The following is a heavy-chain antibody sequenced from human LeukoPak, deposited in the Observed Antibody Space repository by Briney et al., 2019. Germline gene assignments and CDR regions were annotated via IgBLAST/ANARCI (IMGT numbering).Heavy chain of an antibody. Sequence: ASVKVSCKASGYTFTGYYMHWVRQAPGQGLEWMGIINPSGGSTRYAQKFQGRVTMTRDTSISTAYMELSRLRSDDTAVYYCARDFGGDSSGWYGNAFDIWGQGTMVTVSS. D-gene: IGHD6-19*01. V-gene: IGHV1-46*01. CDR3: ARDFGGDSSGWYGNAFDI. CDR1: GYTFTGYY. J-gene: IGHJ3*02. CDR2: INPSGGST.